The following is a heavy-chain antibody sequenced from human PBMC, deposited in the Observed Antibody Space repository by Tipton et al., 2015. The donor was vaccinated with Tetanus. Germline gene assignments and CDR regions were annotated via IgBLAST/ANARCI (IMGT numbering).Heavy chain of an antibody. V-gene: IGHV3-30-3*01. Sequence: RSLRLSCAASGFTFSSYAMHWVRQAPGKGLEWVAVISYDGSNKYYADSVKGRFTISRDNSKNTLYLQMNSLRAEDTAVYYCARDLEPVRVVVVTALYYYYGMDVWGQGTTVTVSS. J-gene: IGHJ6*02. CDR1: GFTFSSYA. CDR2: ISYDGSNK. CDR3: ARDLEPVRVVVVTALYYYYGMDV. D-gene: IGHD2-21*02.